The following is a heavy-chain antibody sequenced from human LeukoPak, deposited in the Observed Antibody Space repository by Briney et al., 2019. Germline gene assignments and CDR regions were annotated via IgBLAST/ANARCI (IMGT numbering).Heavy chain of an antibody. CDR2: INYSGST. D-gene: IGHD3-22*01. V-gene: IGHV4-39*01. CDR3: ARGYDF. Sequence: PSDTLSLTCTVFGDSIIDSTYYWGWIRQPPGKGLDWIGVINYSGSTYYNPSLRSRVTISVDTSKNQFSLKLNSVTPSDTAVYYCARGYDFWGQGPLVTVSS. J-gene: IGHJ4*02. CDR1: GDSIIDSTYY.